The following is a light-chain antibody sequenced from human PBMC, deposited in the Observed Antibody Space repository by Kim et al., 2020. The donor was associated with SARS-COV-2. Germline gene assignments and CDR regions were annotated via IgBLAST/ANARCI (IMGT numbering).Light chain of an antibody. J-gene: IGKJ4*02. Sequence: DIQMTQSPSTLSASVGDRVTITCRASQSISSWLAWYQQKPGKAPKLLIYKASSLDSGVPSRFSGSGSGTEFTLTISSLQPDDFATYYCQQYNIYPLTFFGGTKVDIK. V-gene: IGKV1-5*03. CDR3: QQYNIYPLT. CDR2: KAS. CDR1: QSISSW.